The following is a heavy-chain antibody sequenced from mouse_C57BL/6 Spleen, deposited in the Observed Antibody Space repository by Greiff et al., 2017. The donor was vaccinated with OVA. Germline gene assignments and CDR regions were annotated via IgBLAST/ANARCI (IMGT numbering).Heavy chain of an antibody. CDR1: GFTFSSYA. Sequence: EVKLQESGGGLVKPGGSLKLSCAASGFTFSSYAMSWVRQTPEKRLEWVATISDGGSYTYYPDNVKGRFTISRDNAKNNLYLQMSHLKSEDTAMYYCARDRGPYDYGYCDYWGQGTTLTVSS. V-gene: IGHV5-4*01. J-gene: IGHJ2*01. CDR2: ISDGGSYT. CDR3: ARDRGPYDYGYCDY. D-gene: IGHD2-4*01.